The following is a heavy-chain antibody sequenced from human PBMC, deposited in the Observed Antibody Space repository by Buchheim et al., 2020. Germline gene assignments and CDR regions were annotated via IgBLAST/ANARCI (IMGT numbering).Heavy chain of an antibody. D-gene: IGHD5-18*01. CDR1: GFTFSSYA. CDR3: AREEGGYSSGFDY. Sequence: QVQLVESGGGVVQPGRSLRLSCAASGFTFSSYAMHWVRQAPGKGLEWVAVISYDGSNKYYADSVKGRFTISRDNSKNTLYLQMNSLRAEDTAVYYCAREEGGYSSGFDYWGQGTL. J-gene: IGHJ4*02. V-gene: IGHV3-30-3*01. CDR2: ISYDGSNK.